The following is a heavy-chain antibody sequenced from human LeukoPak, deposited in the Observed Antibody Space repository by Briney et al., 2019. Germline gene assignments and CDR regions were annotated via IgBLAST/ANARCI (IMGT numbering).Heavy chain of an antibody. Sequence: PSETLSLTCTVSGVSISSSYSYWGWIRQPPGLGLEWIGSIYYTGNTYYNASLKSQVTISVDTSKNQFSLKLSSVTAADTAVYYCARPVPSRLGWFDPWGQGTLVTVSS. CDR3: ARPVPSRLGWFDP. D-gene: IGHD1-1*01. CDR1: GVSISSSYSY. J-gene: IGHJ5*02. V-gene: IGHV4-39*01. CDR2: IYYTGNT.